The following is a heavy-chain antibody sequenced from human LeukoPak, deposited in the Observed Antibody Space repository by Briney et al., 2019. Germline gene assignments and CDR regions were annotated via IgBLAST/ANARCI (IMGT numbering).Heavy chain of an antibody. CDR1: GGSISSGGHY. Sequence: SETLSLTCTVSGGSISSGGHYWSWIRQHPGKGLDRIGYIYYSGSTYYNPSLKSRVSISVDTSKNQFSLKLNSVTAADTALYYCARTNYGSGSYYNIWGQGTLVSVSS. J-gene: IGHJ4*02. D-gene: IGHD3-10*01. V-gene: IGHV4-31*03. CDR3: ARTNYGSGSYYNI. CDR2: IYYSGST.